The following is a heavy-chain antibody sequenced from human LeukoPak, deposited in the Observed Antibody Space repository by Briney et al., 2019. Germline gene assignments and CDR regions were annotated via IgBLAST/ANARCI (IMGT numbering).Heavy chain of an antibody. Sequence: GGSLRLSCAASGFTFSDYALSWVRQTPGKGLEWVAATTGSSGDTYHADSVKGRFAISRDNSKNTLYLQMNSLRAEDTAVYYCARGLIAAALFDYWGQGTLVTVSS. J-gene: IGHJ4*02. CDR1: GFTFSDYA. CDR2: TTGSSGDT. CDR3: ARGLIAAALFDY. D-gene: IGHD6-13*01. V-gene: IGHV3-23*01.